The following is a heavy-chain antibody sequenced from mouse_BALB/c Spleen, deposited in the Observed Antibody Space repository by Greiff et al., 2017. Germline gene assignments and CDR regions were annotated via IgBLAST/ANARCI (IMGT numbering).Heavy chain of an antibody. CDR3: AREGDPLAY. CDR1: GYSITSGYY. J-gene: IGHJ3*01. Sequence: ESGPGLVKPSQSLSLTCSVTGYSITSGYYWNWIRQFPGNKLEWMGYISYDGSNNYNPSLKNRISITRDTSKNQFFLKLNSVTTEDTATYYCAREGDPLAYWGQGTLVTVSA. V-gene: IGHV3-6*02. CDR2: ISYDGSN. D-gene: IGHD2-13*01.